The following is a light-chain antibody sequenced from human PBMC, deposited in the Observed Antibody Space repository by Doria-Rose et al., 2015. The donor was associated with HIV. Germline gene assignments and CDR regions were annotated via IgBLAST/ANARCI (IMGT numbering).Light chain of an antibody. CDR1: QSVGTD. J-gene: IGKJ5*01. V-gene: IGKV3-15*01. CDR3: HQYNNWPT. Sequence: TQSPETLSVSPGESATLSCRASQSVGTDLAWYQHKPGQAPRLLIWGASTRATGIPARFSGRGSGTEFTLTISSLQSEDFAIYFCHQYNNWPTFGQGTRLDIK. CDR2: GAS.